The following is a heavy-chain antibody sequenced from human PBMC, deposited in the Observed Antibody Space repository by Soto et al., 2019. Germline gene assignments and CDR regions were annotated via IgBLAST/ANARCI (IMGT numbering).Heavy chain of an antibody. V-gene: IGHV1-3*01. CDR1: GYTFSNYG. CDR3: ARSGYSSGWYHWYFDF. Sequence: QVHLVQSGAEVKKPGASVKVSCKAPGYTFSNYGIHWVRKAPGQRLEWMGWINAGNGNTMYSEKLQGRVTITRDTSDSTAYMDLSSLSSEDTAVYYCARSGYSSGWYHWYFDFWGRGTLVTVSS. J-gene: IGHJ2*01. D-gene: IGHD6-19*01. CDR2: INAGNGNT.